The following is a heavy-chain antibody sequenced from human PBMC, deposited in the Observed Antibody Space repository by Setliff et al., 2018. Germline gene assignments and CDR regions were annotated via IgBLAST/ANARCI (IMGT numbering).Heavy chain of an antibody. V-gene: IGHV5-51*01. CDR1: GYTFTNYW. D-gene: IGHD2-2*03. J-gene: IGHJ3*01. CDR3: ARLIGSCSSSSCSGALDL. Sequence: RGESLKISCRGSGYTFTNYWIAWVRQMPGKGLEWLGIVYPGDSDTRYNPSFQGQVTISVDKSIDTAYLQSSSLKASDSAIYYCARLIGSCSSSSCSGALDLWGQGTMVTV. CDR2: VYPGDSDT.